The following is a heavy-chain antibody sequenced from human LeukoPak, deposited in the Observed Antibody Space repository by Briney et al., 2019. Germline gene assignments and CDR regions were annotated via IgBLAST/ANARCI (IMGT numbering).Heavy chain of an antibody. CDR1: VLSISTYGTFSAYT. D-gene: IGHD3-10*01. J-gene: IGHJ4*02. Sequence: GGSLRLSCAPSVLSISTYGTFSAYTMAWVRQAPGTGLEWVSTISPSSGTTYYADSVKCRFPISRDNSKNTLYLQMNSLRAEDTAVYYCAKSPISGSGSYSTYWGQGTLVTVSS. V-gene: IGHV3-23*01. CDR2: ISPSSGTT. CDR3: AKSPISGSGSYSTY.